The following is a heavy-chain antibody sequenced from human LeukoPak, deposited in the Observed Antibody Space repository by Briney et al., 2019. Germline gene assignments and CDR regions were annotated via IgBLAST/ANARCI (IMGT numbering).Heavy chain of an antibody. J-gene: IGHJ3*02. V-gene: IGHV3-23*01. CDR1: GFTVSSSYA. D-gene: IGHD6-13*01. Sequence: GGSLRLSCAASGFTVSSSYAMSWVRQAPGKGLEWVSAISGSGGSTYYADSVKGRFTISRDNSKNTLYLQMNSLRAEDTAVYYCAKDHRSSWTNDAFDIWGQGTMVTVSS. CDR2: ISGSGGST. CDR3: AKDHRSSWTNDAFDI.